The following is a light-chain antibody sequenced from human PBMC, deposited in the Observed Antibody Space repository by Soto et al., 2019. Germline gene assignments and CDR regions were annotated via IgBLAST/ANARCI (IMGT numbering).Light chain of an antibody. CDR3: QLYGISPH. V-gene: IGKV3-11*01. Sequence: EIVLTQSPATLSLSPGERATLSCRASQSVSSYLAWYQQKPGQAPRLLIYDASNRATGIPARFSGSGSRTDFTLTISSLEPEDFAVYYCQLYGISPHFGQGTRLEIK. CDR1: QSVSSY. J-gene: IGKJ5*01. CDR2: DAS.